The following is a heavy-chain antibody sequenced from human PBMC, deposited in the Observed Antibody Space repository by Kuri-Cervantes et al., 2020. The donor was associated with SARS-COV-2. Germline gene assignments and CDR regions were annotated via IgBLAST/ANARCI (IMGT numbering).Heavy chain of an antibody. D-gene: IGHD3-3*01. V-gene: IGHV4-61*09. CDR3: ARQAQLRIFGVVISPANFDY. CDR1: GGSISSGSYY. J-gene: IGHJ4*02. Sequence: SETLSLTCTVSGGSISSGSYYWSWIRQPAGKGLEWIGYIYTSGSTYYNPSLKSRVTISVDTSKNQFSLELSSVTAADTAVYYCARQAQLRIFGVVISPANFDYWGQGTLVTVSS. CDR2: IYTSGST.